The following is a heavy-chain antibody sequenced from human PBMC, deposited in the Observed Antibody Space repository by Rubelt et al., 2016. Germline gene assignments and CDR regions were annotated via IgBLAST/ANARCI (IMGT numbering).Heavy chain of an antibody. CDR3: ARHVNHNWFDP. J-gene: IGHJ5*02. D-gene: IGHD1-14*01. CDR2: IDPSDSYT. CDR1: GYSFTSYW. V-gene: IGHV5-10-1*03. Sequence: EVQLVQSGAEVKKPGESLRISCKGSGYSFTSYWISWVRQMPGKGLEWMGRIDPSDSYTNYSPHVQGPATTSAERPISTDYLQWSSRTASDTAMYYCARHVNHNWFDPWGQGTLVTVSS.